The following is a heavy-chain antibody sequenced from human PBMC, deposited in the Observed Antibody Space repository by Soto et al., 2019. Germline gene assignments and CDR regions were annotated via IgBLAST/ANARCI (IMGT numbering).Heavy chain of an antibody. V-gene: IGHV1-18*01. CDR1: GYTFTSYG. CDR3: ARGRYGDY. D-gene: IGHD1-1*01. Sequence: QVHLVQSGAEVKKPGASVKVSCKASGYTFTSYGITWVRQAPGQGLEWMGWISAHNGNTDYAQKLQGRVIVTRDTSTSTAYMELRRLRSDDTAVYYCARGRYGDYWGQGALFTVSS. CDR2: ISAHNGNT. J-gene: IGHJ4*02.